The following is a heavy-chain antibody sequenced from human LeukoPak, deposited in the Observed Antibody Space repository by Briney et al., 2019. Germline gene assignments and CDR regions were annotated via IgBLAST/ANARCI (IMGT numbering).Heavy chain of an antibody. CDR1: GFTFSRYA. J-gene: IGHJ6*03. CDR2: ISSSSSYI. V-gene: IGHV3-21*01. Sequence: PGGSVRLSCATSGFTFSRYAMNWVRQAPGKGLEWVSSISSSSSYIYYADSVKGRFTISRDNAKNSLYLQMNSLRAEDTAVYYCARDSSGWGDSRYYYYMDVWGKGTTVTVSS. D-gene: IGHD6-19*01. CDR3: ARDSSGWGDSRYYYYMDV.